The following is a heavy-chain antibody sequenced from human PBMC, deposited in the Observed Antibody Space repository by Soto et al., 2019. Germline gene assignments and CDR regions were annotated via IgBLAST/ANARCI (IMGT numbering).Heavy chain of an antibody. J-gene: IGHJ5*02. CDR1: GYTFSDYA. Sequence: QVQLVQSGAEEKKPGASVKVYCKASGYTFSDYAIHWVRQAPGQRPEWMGWINAGNGNTKYSQKFQGRVTITRDTSASTAYMELSSLRSEDTAVYYCARGTPVVFDPWGQGTLVTVSS. CDR2: INAGNGNT. V-gene: IGHV1-3*05. CDR3: ARGTPVVFDP. D-gene: IGHD3-10*01.